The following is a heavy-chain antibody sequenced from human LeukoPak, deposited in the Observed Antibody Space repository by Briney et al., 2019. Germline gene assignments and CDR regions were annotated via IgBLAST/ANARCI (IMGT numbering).Heavy chain of an antibody. CDR1: GGSISSSNW. CDR3: ARAGYYDILTGYDNWFDP. V-gene: IGHV4-4*02. J-gene: IGHJ5*02. CDR2: IYHSGST. D-gene: IGHD3-9*01. Sequence: SGTLSLTCAVSGGSISSSNWWSWVRQPPGKGLEWIGEIYHSGSTNYNPSLKSRVTISVDTSKNQFSLKLSSVTAADTAVYYCARAGYYDILTGYDNWFDPWGQGTLVTVSS.